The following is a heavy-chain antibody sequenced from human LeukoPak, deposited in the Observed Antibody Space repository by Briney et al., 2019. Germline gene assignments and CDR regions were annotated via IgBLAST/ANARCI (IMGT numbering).Heavy chain of an antibody. J-gene: IGHJ5*02. CDR3: ARESIVVVTAIPNGPRTKNWFDP. Sequence: GASVKVSCKASGGTFSSYAISWVRQAPGQGLEWMGGIIPIFGTANYAQKFQGRVTITADKSTSTAYMELSSLRSEDTAVYYCARESIVVVTAIPNGPRTKNWFDPWGQGTLVTVSS. V-gene: IGHV1-69*06. CDR1: GGTFSSYA. CDR2: IIPIFGTA. D-gene: IGHD2-21*02.